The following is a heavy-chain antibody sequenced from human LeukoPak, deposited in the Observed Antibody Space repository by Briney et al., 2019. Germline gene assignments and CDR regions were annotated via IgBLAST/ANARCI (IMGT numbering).Heavy chain of an antibody. CDR2: IKSDGIST. V-gene: IGHV3-74*01. J-gene: IGHJ4*02. CDR3: ARSVGAPDY. D-gene: IGHD1-26*01. CDR1: GFTLTTYW. Sequence: GGSLRLSCAASGFTLTTYWMHWVRQAPGKGLVWVSRIKSDGISTSYADSVKGRFTISRDNAKNSLYLQMNSLRAEDTAVYYCARSVGAPDYWGQGTLVTVSS.